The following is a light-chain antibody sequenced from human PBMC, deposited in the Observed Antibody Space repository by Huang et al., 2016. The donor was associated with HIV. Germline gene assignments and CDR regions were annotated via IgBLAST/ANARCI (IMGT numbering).Light chain of an antibody. J-gene: IGKJ1*01. Sequence: DIQMTQSPSSLSSSVGDRVTITCRTSQSVGNSLNWYQQKPGKAPELLIYASSLQAWVSSMVSGSGSGTDFTLIISSLQPEDFATYYCQQSYISPLTFGQGTKVDLK. CDR1: QSVGNS. CDR2: AS. CDR3: QQSYISPLT. V-gene: IGKV1-39*01.